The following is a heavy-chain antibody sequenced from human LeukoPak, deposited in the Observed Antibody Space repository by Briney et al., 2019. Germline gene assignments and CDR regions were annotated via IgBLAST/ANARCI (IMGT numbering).Heavy chain of an antibody. CDR2: IYPGDSDT. Sequence: GESLKISCKGSGYSFTSYWIGWVRQMPGKGLEWMGIIYPGDSDTRYSPSFQGQVTISADKSVSTAYLQWSSLKASDTAVYYCARPPHYYDSSGYGFVWGQGTLVTVSS. J-gene: IGHJ4*02. D-gene: IGHD3-22*01. CDR1: GYSFTSYW. CDR3: ARPPHYYDSSGYGFV. V-gene: IGHV5-51*01.